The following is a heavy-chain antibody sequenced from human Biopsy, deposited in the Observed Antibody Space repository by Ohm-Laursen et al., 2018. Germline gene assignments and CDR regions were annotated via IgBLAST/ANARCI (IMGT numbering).Heavy chain of an antibody. CDR2: IFYSANT. J-gene: IGHJ4*02. D-gene: IGHD5-12*01. CDR3: ASLGSGDYFPTFFDF. Sequence: SQTLSLTCPVSGVYINGGRYYWNWIRHHPGKGLEWIGNIFYSANTYYNPSLKSRITISVDTSKNQFSLKLSSVTAADTAVYYCASLGSGDYFPTFFDFWGQGALVTVSS. V-gene: IGHV4-31*03. CDR1: GVYINGGRYY.